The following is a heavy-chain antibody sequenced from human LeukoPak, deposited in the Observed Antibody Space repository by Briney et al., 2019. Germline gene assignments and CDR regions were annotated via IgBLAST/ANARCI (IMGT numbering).Heavy chain of an antibody. V-gene: IGHV1-2*02. CDR1: GYTFTGYY. D-gene: IGHD3-10*01. CDR3: ARAQTTGFGESLHY. J-gene: IGHJ4*02. Sequence: ASVKVSCKASGYTFTGYYMHCVRQAPGQGLEWMGWINPNSGGTNYAQKFQGRVTMTRDTSISTAYMELSRLRSDDTAVYYCARAQTTGFGESLHYWGQGTLVTVSS. CDR2: INPNSGGT.